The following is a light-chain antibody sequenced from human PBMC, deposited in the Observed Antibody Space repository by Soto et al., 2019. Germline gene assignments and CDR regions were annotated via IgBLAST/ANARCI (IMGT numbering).Light chain of an antibody. CDR1: QSVSSSY. J-gene: IGKJ2*01. CDR3: QQYGSSPRYT. V-gene: IGKV3-20*01. CDR2: GAS. Sequence: EIVLTQSPGTLSLSPGERATLSCRASQSVSSSYLAWYQQKPGQAPRLRIYGASSRATGIPDRFSGSGSGTDFTITISRREPEDVAVYYCQQYGSSPRYTFGQGTKLEI.